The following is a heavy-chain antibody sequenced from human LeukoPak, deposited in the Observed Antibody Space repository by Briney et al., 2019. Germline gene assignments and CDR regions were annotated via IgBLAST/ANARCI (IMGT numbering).Heavy chain of an antibody. Sequence: SQTLSLTCTVSGGSISSGDYYWSWIRQPPGKGLEWIGYIYYSGNTYYNPSLKSRVTISVDTSKNQFSLKLSSVTAADTAVYYCARDRGAGTTTFDYWGQGTLVTISS. CDR1: GGSISSGDYY. CDR2: IYYSGNT. V-gene: IGHV4-30-4*01. CDR3: ARDRGAGTTTFDY. D-gene: IGHD1-1*01. J-gene: IGHJ4*02.